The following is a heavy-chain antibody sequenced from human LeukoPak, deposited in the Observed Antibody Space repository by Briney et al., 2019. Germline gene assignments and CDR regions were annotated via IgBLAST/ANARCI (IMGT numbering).Heavy chain of an antibody. CDR2: INPSGGST. V-gene: IGHV1-46*01. Sequence: ASVKVSCKASGYTFTSYYMHWVRQAPGQGLEWMGIINPSGGSTSYAQKFQGRVTMTRDMSTSTVYMELSSLRSEDTAVYYCARDFTGASGWGPFWYFDLWGRGTLVTVSS. CDR3: ARDFTGASGWGPFWYFDL. D-gene: IGHD3-10*01. J-gene: IGHJ2*01. CDR1: GYTFTSYY.